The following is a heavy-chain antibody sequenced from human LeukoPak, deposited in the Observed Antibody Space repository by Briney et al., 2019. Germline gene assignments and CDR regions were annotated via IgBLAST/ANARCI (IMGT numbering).Heavy chain of an antibody. J-gene: IGHJ4*02. CDR2: IKKDGSEK. CDR3: ARHLSGVTGYTYGRGIDY. D-gene: IGHD5-18*01. CDR1: GFIFSSHG. V-gene: IGHV3-7*01. Sequence: PGGSLRLSCAASGFIFSSHGMNWVRQAPGKGLEWVANIKKDGSEKYYVDSVKGRFTISRDNAKTSLYLQMISLRAEDTAVYYCARHLSGVTGYTYGRGIDYWGQGTLVTVSS.